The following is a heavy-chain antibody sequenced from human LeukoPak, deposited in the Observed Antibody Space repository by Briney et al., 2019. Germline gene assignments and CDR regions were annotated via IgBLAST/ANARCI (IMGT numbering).Heavy chain of an antibody. J-gene: IGHJ4*02. V-gene: IGHV3-13*01. D-gene: IGHD5-18*01. CDR2: VSSGFHA. Sequence: GGSLRLSCTASGFTLGSHDMHWVRQIPGQGLEWVAAVSSGFHAFFADSVQGRFNVSREDARNSLYLQMNSLRAGDTAVYYCVREARGYHYTYFDYWGQGTLVSVSS. CDR3: VREARGYHYTYFDY. CDR1: GFTLGSHD.